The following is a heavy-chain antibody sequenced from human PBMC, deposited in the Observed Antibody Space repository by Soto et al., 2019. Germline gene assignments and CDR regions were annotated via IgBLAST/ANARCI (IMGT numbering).Heavy chain of an antibody. J-gene: IGHJ6*02. CDR1: GYTFTTYD. V-gene: IGHV1-8*01. D-gene: IGHD1-1*01. CDR3: ARGVDAGVDV. CDR2: MSPNSGAT. Sequence: VASVKVSCKASGYTFTTYDINWVQQATGQGLEWLGWMSPNSGATGYAQKFQGRVTMTRDTSMTTAYIELSNLRSEDTAMYYCARGVDAGVDVWGQGTTVTVSS.